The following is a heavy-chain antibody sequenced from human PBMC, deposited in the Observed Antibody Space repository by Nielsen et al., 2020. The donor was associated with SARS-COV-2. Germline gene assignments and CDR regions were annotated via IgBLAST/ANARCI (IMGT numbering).Heavy chain of an antibody. CDR1: GFTFSSYS. CDR2: ISYDGFSK. CDR3: ARDNSGYDFDY. D-gene: IGHD5-12*01. Sequence: GGSLRLSCAASGFTFSSYSMHWVRQAPGKGLEWVAFISYDGFSKHYADSVKGRFTISRDNAKNSLYLQMNSLRAEDTAVYYCARDNSGYDFDYWGQGTLVTVSS. J-gene: IGHJ4*02. V-gene: IGHV3-30-3*01.